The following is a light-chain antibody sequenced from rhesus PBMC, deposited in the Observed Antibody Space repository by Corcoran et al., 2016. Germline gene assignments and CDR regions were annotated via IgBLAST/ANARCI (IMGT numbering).Light chain of an antibody. CDR1: RGFSW. V-gene: IGKV1-22*01. Sequence: DIQMTQSPSSLSASAGDTVTIPCRAGRGFSWCAWYQQKPGKAPKLLIYRPSSFQSGVPSRFSGSGSGTDFTLPVSSLQSEDFATYYCQQYSSRPCTFGPGTKLGIE. CDR2: RPS. J-gene: IGKJ3*01. CDR3: QQYSSRPCT.